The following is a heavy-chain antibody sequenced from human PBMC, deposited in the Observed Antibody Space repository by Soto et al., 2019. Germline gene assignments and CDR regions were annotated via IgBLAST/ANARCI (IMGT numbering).Heavy chain of an antibody. V-gene: IGHV3-15*01. CDR2: IKSKTDGGTT. CDR3: STRGGSYRHAWDSYYYGMDV. J-gene: IGHJ6*02. D-gene: IGHD1-26*01. CDR1: GFTFSNSW. Sequence: EVQLVESGGGLVKPGGSLRLSCAASGFTFSNSWMTWVRQAPGKGLEWVGRIKSKTDGGTTDYVAPVKGRFTISRADSINTLYLQMNSLTTEDTAVDYCSTRGGSYRHAWDSYYYGMDVWGQGTPVTVSS.